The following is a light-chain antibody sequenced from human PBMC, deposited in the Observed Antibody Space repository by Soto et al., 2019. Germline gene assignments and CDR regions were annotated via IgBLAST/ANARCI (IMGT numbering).Light chain of an antibody. V-gene: IGKV3-15*01. CDR3: QQYNNWWT. CDR1: QSVSSS. CDR2: GAS. J-gene: IGKJ1*01. Sequence: EIVLTQSPATLSLSPVERATLSCRATQSVSSSLAWYQQKPGQAPRLLICGASTRATGIPARFSGSGSGTEFTLTINSLQSEDFAVYYCQQYNNWWTFGKGPKVDIK.